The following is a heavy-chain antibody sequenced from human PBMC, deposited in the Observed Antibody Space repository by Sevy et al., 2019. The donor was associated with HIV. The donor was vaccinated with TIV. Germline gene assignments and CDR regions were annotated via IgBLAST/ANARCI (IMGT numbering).Heavy chain of an antibody. V-gene: IGHV4-39*01. CDR1: GGSISSSSYY. J-gene: IGHJ6*02. Sequence: SETLSLTCTVSGGSISSSSYYWGWIRQPPGKGLEWIGSIYYSGSTYYNPSLKSRVTISVDTSKNQFYLKLSSVTAADTAVYYCARHPQARYDILTGYYNPNYYYYGMDVWGQGTTVTVSS. D-gene: IGHD3-9*01. CDR3: ARHPQARYDILTGYYNPNYYYYGMDV. CDR2: IYYSGST.